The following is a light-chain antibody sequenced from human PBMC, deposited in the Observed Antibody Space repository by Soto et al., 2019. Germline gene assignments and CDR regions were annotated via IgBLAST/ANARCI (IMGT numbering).Light chain of an antibody. J-gene: IGLJ1*01. Sequence: QSALTQPASVSGSPGQSITISCTGTSSDIGGYNYVSWYQQHPGKAPKLMIYDVNNRPSGVSNRFSGSKSGNTASLTISGLQAEDEADYYCSSYTSSSTYVFGRGTKLTVL. CDR1: SSDIGGYNY. CDR2: DVN. CDR3: SSYTSSSTYV. V-gene: IGLV2-14*01.